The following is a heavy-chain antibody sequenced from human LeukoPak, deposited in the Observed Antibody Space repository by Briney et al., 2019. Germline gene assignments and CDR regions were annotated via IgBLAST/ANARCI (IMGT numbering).Heavy chain of an antibody. J-gene: IGHJ4*02. CDR2: IYSGGST. Sequence: GGSLRLSCAASGFTVSSNYMNWVRQAPGKGLEWVSVIYSGGSTYYADSVKGRFTISRDNSKNTLYLQMNSLRAEDTAVYYCARERGGQWLDYWGQGTLVTVSS. V-gene: IGHV3-53*01. CDR3: ARERGGQWLDY. CDR1: GFTVSSNY. D-gene: IGHD6-19*01.